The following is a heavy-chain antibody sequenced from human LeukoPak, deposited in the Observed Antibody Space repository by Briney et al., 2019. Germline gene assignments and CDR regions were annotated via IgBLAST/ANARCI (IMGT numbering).Heavy chain of an antibody. D-gene: IGHD2-15*01. CDR1: GFTFSSYA. V-gene: IGHV3-23*01. CDR3: AKAGSLLYCSGGSCYPNRYGMDV. Sequence: GGSLRLSCAASGFTFSSYAMSWVRQAPGKGLEWVSAISGSGGSTYSADSVKGRFTISRDNSKNTLYLQMNSLRAEDTAVYYCAKAGSLLYCSGGSCYPNRYGMDVWGQGTTVTVSS. CDR2: ISGSGGST. J-gene: IGHJ6*02.